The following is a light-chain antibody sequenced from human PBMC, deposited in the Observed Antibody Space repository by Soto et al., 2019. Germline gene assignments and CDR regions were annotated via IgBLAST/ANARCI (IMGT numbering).Light chain of an antibody. CDR3: QTYDSSLRGVL. J-gene: IGLJ3*02. V-gene: IGLV1-40*01. CDR1: STNIGAGYD. Sequence: QSALTQPPSVSGAPGQRVTISCAGGSTNIGAGYDVHWYQHFPGTAPKLLIYGTTSRPSGVPDRFSASKSDTSASLAITGLRAEDEADYYCQTYDSSLRGVLFGGGTKLTVL. CDR2: GTT.